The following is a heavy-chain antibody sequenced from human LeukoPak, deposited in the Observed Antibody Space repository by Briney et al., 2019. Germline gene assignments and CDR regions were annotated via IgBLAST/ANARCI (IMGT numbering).Heavy chain of an antibody. J-gene: IGHJ4*02. CDR1: GGSISSYY. CDR3: AGHHPRNTVDF. Sequence: SETLSLTCTVSGGSISSYYWSWIRQPPGKGLEWIAYLSDIGSINYNPSLKSRVTISLDTSKNQFSLKLSSVTAADTAVYYCAGHHPRNTVDFWGQGTLVTVSS. V-gene: IGHV4-59*08. D-gene: IGHD2/OR15-2a*01. CDR2: LSDIGSI.